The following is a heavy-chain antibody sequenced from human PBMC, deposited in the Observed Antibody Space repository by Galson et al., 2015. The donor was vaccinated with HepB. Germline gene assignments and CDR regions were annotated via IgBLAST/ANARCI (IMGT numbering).Heavy chain of an antibody. J-gene: IGHJ4*02. CDR2: INPSDGTT. D-gene: IGHD2-21*01. V-gene: IGHV1-46*01. CDR3: ASAYGFGTYDLDY. Sequence: SVKVSCKASGYTFTSYYMHWVRQAPGQGLEWMGIINPSDGTTTYAQEFQGRVTMTRDTSTSTAYMELSSLRSEDTAVYYCASAYGFGTYDLDYWGQGTLVTVSS. CDR1: GYTFTSYY.